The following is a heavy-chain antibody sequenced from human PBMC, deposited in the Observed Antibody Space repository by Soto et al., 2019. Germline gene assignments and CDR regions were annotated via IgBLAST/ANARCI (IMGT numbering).Heavy chain of an antibody. CDR2: ISWNSGSI. Sequence: GGSLRLSCAASGFTFDDYAMHWVRQAPGKGLEWVSGISWNSGSIGYADSVKGRFTISRDNAKNSLYLQMNSLRAGDTALYYCAKSRLTYYYYYYMDVWGKGTTVTVSS. J-gene: IGHJ6*03. CDR3: AKSRLTYYYYYYMDV. D-gene: IGHD5-12*01. V-gene: IGHV3-9*01. CDR1: GFTFDDYA.